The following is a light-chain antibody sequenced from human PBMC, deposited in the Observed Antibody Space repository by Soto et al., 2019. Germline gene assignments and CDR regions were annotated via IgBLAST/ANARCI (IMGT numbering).Light chain of an antibody. CDR2: DAS. Sequence: EIVMTQSPATLSVSPGDKVTLPCRASQSVGTNLAWYQKKPARAPRLLIYDASNRATGIPARFSGSGSGTDFTLTISRLEPDDFAVYYCQHYGTSGLTFGGGTKVEIK. J-gene: IGKJ4*01. V-gene: IGKV3-15*01. CDR1: QSVGTN. CDR3: QHYGTSGLT.